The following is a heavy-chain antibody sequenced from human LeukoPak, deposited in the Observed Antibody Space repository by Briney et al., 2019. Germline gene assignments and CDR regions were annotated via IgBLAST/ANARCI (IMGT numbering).Heavy chain of an antibody. CDR3: ARDTSGWDFDD. J-gene: IGHJ4*03. Sequence: PPETLSLTCPVSNGSTTSYYSGCIRQPPGKGLEWIGYIYYSGSTNYNPSLDSRVTMSVDTSKNQFSLKLNSLTAADTAVYFCARDTSGWDFDDWGRRGLVTVAS. V-gene: IGHV4-59*08. CDR2: IYYSGST. CDR1: NGSTTSYY. D-gene: IGHD6-19*01.